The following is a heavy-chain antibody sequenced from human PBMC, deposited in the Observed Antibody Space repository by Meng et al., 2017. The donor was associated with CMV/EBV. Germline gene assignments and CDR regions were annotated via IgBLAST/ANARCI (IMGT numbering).Heavy chain of an antibody. CDR3: ARGPYSSSWYGYWFDP. D-gene: IGHD6-13*01. V-gene: IGHV1-8*01. Sequence: GYNFTSYDSNWVRQATGQGLEWMGWMNPNSGKTGYAQKFQGRVTMTRNTSISTAYMELSSLRSEDTAVYYRARGPYSSSWYGYWFDPWGQGTLVTVSS. CDR1: GYNFTSYD. CDR2: MNPNSGKT. J-gene: IGHJ5*02.